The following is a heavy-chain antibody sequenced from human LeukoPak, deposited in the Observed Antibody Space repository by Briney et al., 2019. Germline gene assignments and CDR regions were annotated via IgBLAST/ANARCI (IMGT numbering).Heavy chain of an antibody. CDR2: IYYSGST. Sequence: SETLSLTCAVSGASISSYYWNWMRQPPGKGLEWIGYIYYSGSTNYNPSLKSRVTISVDTSKNQFSLKLNSVTTADTAVYYCARSLSSPWWFVPWGQGTLVTVSS. CDR3: ARSLSSPWWFVP. J-gene: IGHJ5*02. CDR1: GASISSYY. V-gene: IGHV4-59*01. D-gene: IGHD6-19*01.